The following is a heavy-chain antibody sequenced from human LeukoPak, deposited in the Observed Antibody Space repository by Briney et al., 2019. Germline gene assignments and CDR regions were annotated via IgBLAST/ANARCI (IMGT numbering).Heavy chain of an antibody. CDR1: GGSISSSSYC. D-gene: IGHD4-17*01. V-gene: IGHV4-39*01. Sequence: PSETLSLTCTVPGGSISSSSYCWGWIRQPPGKGLEWIGSFYCSGSTYYNPSLKSRVTISVDTSKNQFSLKLSSVTAADTAVYYCARLRSPVTILYYFDYWGQGTLVTVSS. CDR3: ARLRSPVTILYYFDY. J-gene: IGHJ4*02. CDR2: FYCSGST.